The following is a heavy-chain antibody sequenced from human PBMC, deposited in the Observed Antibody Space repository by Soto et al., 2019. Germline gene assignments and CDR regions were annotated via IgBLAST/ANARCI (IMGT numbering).Heavy chain of an antibody. J-gene: IGHJ4*02. Sequence: SETLSLTCTVSGGSISSYYWSWIRQPPGKGLEWIGYIYYSGSTNYNPSLKSRVTMSVDTSKNQFSLKLSSVTAADTAIYYCARVEAWSNTWYPFDYWGQGTLVTVSS. CDR2: IYYSGST. CDR3: ARVEAWSNTWYPFDY. CDR1: GGSISSYY. D-gene: IGHD6-13*01. V-gene: IGHV4-59*01.